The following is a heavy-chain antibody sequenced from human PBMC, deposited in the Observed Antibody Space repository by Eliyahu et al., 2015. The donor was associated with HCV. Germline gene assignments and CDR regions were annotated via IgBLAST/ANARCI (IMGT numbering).Heavy chain of an antibody. CDR3: ARGLFTGRLQPSSGWSFDY. CDR1: XXTXTSYE. Sequence: QGQLVQSGAEVTKPGASVKVAXKASXXTXTSYEINWVRQATGXGLEWMGXMNPNSGNTGYAQKFQGRVTMTRNTSISTAYMELSSLRSEDTAVYYCARGLFTGRLQPSSGWSFDYWGQGTLVTVSS. V-gene: IGHV1-8*01. CDR2: MNPNSGNT. D-gene: IGHD6-19*01. J-gene: IGHJ4*02.